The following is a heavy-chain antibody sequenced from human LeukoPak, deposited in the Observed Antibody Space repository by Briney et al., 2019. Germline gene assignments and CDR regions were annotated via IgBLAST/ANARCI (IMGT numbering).Heavy chain of an antibody. CDR1: GLTFSDYY. D-gene: IGHD3-10*01. J-gene: IGHJ5*02. CDR2: SNDRAHSYTT. V-gene: IGHV3-72*01. CDR3: VAIYAASGTYLS. Sequence: GGSLRLSCAASGLTFSDYYFDWVRQAPGKGLEWVARSNDRAHSYTTEYAASVRGRFSISRDLSRNSLFLQMNSLKTEDTAVYYCVAIYAASGTYLSWGQGTLVTVSS.